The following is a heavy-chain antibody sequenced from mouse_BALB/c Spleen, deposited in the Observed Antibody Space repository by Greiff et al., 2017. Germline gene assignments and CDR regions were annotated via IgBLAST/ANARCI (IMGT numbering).Heavy chain of an antibody. V-gene: IGHV5-17*02. Sequence: EVQVVESGGGLVQPGGSRKLSCAASGFTFSSFGMHWVRQAPEKGLEWVAYISSGSSTIYYADTVKGRFTISRDNPKNTLFLQMTSLRSEDTAMYYCAREGYGYSDYWGQGTTLTVSS. D-gene: IGHD3-1*01. CDR3: AREGYGYSDY. CDR2: ISSGSSTI. CDR1: GFTFSSFG. J-gene: IGHJ2*01.